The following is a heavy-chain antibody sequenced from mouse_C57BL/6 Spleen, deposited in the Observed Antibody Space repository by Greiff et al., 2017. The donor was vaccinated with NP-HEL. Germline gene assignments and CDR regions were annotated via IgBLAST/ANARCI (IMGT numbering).Heavy chain of an antibody. J-gene: IGHJ2*01. CDR3: AREGGLRRHFDY. CDR1: GYSITSGYY. V-gene: IGHV3-6*01. CDR2: ISYDGSN. D-gene: IGHD2-4*01. Sequence: EVQLQQSGPGLVKPSQSLSLTCSVTGYSITSGYYWNWIRQFPGNKLEWMGYISYDGSNNYNPSLKNRISITRDTSKNQFFLKLNSVTTEDTATYYCAREGGLRRHFDYWGQGTTLTVSS.